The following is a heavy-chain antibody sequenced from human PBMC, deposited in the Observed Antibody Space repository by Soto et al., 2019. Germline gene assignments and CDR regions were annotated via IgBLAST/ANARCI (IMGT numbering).Heavy chain of an antibody. V-gene: IGHV3-33*01. J-gene: IGHJ6*02. CDR1: GFTFSSYG. CDR3: ARGDFWSGYYKGRWDYYYYGMDV. CDR2: IWYDGSNK. D-gene: IGHD3-3*01. Sequence: PAGSLRLSCAASGFTFSSYGMHWVRQAPGKGLEWVAVIWYDGSNKYYADSVKGRFTISRDNSKNTLYLQMNSLRAEDTAVYYCARGDFWSGYYKGRWDYYYYGMDVWGQGTTVTVS.